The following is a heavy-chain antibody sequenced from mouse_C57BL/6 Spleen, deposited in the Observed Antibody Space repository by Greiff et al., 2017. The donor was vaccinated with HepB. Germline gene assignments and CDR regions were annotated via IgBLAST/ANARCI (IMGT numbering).Heavy chain of an antibody. J-gene: IGHJ3*01. CDR1: GFTFSSYT. CDR2: ISGGGGNT. Sequence: EVQGVESGGGLVKPGGSLKLSCAASGFTFSSYTMSWVRQTPEKRLEWVATISGGGGNTYYPDSVKGRFTISRDNAKNTLYLQMSSLRSEDTALYYCARHGDYDVWFAYWGQGTLITVSA. V-gene: IGHV5-9*01. D-gene: IGHD2-4*01. CDR3: ARHGDYDVWFAY.